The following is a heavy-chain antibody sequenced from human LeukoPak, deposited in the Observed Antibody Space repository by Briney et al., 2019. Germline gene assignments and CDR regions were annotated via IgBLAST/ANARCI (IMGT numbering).Heavy chain of an antibody. CDR2: IYYSGST. D-gene: IGHD1-1*01. J-gene: IGHJ4*02. V-gene: IGHV4-59*01. CDR1: GGSISSYY. Sequence: SETLSLTCTVSGGSISSYYWGWIRQPPGKGLEWIGYIYYSGSTNYNPSLKSRVTISVDTSKNQFSLKLSSVTAADTAVYYCARENWNPSVFDYWGQGTLVTVSS. CDR3: ARENWNPSVFDY.